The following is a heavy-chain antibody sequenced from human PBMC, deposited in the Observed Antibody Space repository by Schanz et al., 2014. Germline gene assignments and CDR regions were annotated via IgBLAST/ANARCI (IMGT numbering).Heavy chain of an antibody. CDR1: RFTVTNAW. D-gene: IGHD3-10*01. CDR3: TTGQLRSGGGFDL. J-gene: IGHJ5*02. CDR2: IKSKFDGATT. V-gene: IGHV3-15*01. Sequence: EAHLVESGGGLVKPGGSLTLSCAASRFTVTNAWMSWVRQAPGKGLEWVGRIKSKFDGATTDYVAPVKGRFSISRDDSTNTVYLQMSSLKMEDTAGYYWTTGQLRSGGGFDLWGQGALVTVSS.